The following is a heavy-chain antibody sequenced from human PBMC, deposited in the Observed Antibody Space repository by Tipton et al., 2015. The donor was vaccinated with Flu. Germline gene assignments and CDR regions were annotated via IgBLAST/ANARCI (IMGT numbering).Heavy chain of an antibody. CDR1: GGSISSSSYY. J-gene: IGHJ4*02. CDR2: IYYSGST. V-gene: IGHV4-39*01. CDR3: ARHGRTVPIVGGGRLFDY. D-gene: IGHD1-26*01. Sequence: TLSLTCTVSGGSISSSSYYWGWIRQPPGKGLEWIGSIYYSGSTYYNPSLKSRVTISVDTSKNQFSLKLSSVTAADTAVYYCARHGRTVPIVGGGRLFDYWGQGTLVTVSS.